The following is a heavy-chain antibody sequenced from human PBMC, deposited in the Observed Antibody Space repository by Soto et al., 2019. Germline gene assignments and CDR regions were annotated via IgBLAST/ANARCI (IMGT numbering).Heavy chain of an antibody. D-gene: IGHD3-3*01. CDR2: IYHSGDT. CDR1: GGSISSHY. J-gene: IGHJ4*02. CDR3: ARKSASLFDY. Sequence: SSETLSLTCTVSGGSISSHYWTWIRQSPGKGLEWIGNIYHSGDTNYSPSLKSRVTISVDTSKKQFYLKLRSVTAADTAAYYCARKSASLFDYWGQGPMLTVSS. V-gene: IGHV4-59*11.